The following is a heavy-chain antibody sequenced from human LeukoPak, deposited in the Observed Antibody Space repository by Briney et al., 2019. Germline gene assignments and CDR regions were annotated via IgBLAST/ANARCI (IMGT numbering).Heavy chain of an antibody. D-gene: IGHD5-24*01. J-gene: IGHJ4*02. CDR3: ARDDPNVEMATIYDY. Sequence: SVKVSCKASGGTFSNYAISWVRQAPGQGLEWMGGIIPIFGTANYAQKFQGRVTITADESTSTAYMELSSLRSEDTAVYYCARDDPNVEMATIYDYWGQGTLVTVSS. CDR2: IIPIFGTA. V-gene: IGHV1-69*13. CDR1: GGTFSNYA.